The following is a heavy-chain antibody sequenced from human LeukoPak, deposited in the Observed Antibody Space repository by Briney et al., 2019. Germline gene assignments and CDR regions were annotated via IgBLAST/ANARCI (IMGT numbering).Heavy chain of an antibody. V-gene: IGHV3-21*01. D-gene: IGHD2-2*01. CDR2: ISSSSSYI. J-gene: IGHJ6*04. CDR1: GFTFSSYS. Sequence: PGGSLRLSCAASGFTFSSYSMNWVRQAPGKGLEWVSSISSSSSYIYYADSVKGRFTISRDNAKNSLYLQMNSLRAEDTAAYYCARETPRYCSSTSCPYYGMDVWGKGTTVTVSS. CDR3: ARETPRYCSSTSCPYYGMDV.